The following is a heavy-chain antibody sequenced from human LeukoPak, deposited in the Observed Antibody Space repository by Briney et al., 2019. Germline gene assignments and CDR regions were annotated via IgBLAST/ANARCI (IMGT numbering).Heavy chain of an antibody. D-gene: IGHD4-11*01. CDR3: AKYPMTTVTPDAFDI. V-gene: IGHV3-9*01. CDR1: GFTFDDYA. Sequence: GGSLRLSCAASGFTFDDYAMHWVRQAPGKGLEWVSGINWNSGSIGYADSVKGRFTISRDNSKNTLYLQMNSLRAEDTAVYYCAKYPMTTVTPDAFDIWGQGTMVTVSS. J-gene: IGHJ3*02. CDR2: INWNSGSI.